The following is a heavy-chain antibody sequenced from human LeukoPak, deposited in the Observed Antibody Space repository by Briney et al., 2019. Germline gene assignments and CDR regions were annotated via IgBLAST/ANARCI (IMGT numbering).Heavy chain of an antibody. D-gene: IGHD3-10*01. J-gene: IGHJ4*02. CDR3: ARVFEGFSFRREFFDY. Sequence: GGSLRLSCAASGFTFSSYWMRWVRQAPGKGLVWVSRINSDGSSTSYAGSVKGRFTISRDNAKNTLYLQMNSLRAEDTAVYYCARVFEGFSFRREFFDYWGQGTLVTVSS. CDR1: GFTFSSYW. CDR2: INSDGSST. V-gene: IGHV3-74*01.